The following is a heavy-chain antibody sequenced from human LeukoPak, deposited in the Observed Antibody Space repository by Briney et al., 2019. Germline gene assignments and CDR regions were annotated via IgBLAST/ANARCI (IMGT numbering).Heavy chain of an antibody. CDR2: IKQDGSEK. J-gene: IGHJ6*02. CDR3: ARASHGLDV. CDR1: GFTLSSYW. D-gene: IGHD5-24*01. V-gene: IGHV3-7*03. Sequence: GGSLRLSCVASGFTLSSYWMSWVRQAPGKGLEWLANIKQDGSEKYYVDSVKGRFTISRDNAKNSLYLQMNSLRAEDTAVYYCARASHGLDVWGQGTTVTVSS.